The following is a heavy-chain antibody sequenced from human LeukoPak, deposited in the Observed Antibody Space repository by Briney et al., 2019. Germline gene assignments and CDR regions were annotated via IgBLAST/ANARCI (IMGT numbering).Heavy chain of an antibody. D-gene: IGHD3-16*01. CDR1: GGSISSSSYY. CDR2: IYYSGST. Sequence: SETLSLTCTVSGGSISSSSYYWGWIRQPPGKGLEWIGSIYYSGSTYYNPSLKSRVTISVDTSKNQFSLKLSSVTAADTAVYYCARHGGGLFDYWGRGTLVTVSS. CDR3: ARHGGGLFDY. V-gene: IGHV4-39*01. J-gene: IGHJ4*02.